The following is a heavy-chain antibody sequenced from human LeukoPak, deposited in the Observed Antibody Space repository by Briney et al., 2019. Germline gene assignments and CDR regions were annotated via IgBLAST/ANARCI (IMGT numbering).Heavy chain of an antibody. CDR1: GFTFSGSA. Sequence: PGGSLRLSCAASGFTFSGSAMHWVRQAPGKGLEWVSAISGSGGSTYYADSVKGRFTISRDNSKNTLYLQMNSLRAEDTAVYYCAKDPYPMVRGVDYWGQGTLVTVSS. J-gene: IGHJ4*02. CDR2: ISGSGGST. V-gene: IGHV3-23*01. CDR3: AKDPYPMVRGVDY. D-gene: IGHD3-10*01.